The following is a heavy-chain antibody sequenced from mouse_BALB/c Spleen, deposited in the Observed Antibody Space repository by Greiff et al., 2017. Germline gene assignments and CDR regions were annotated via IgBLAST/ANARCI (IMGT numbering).Heavy chain of an antibody. CDR1: GYAFSSSW. J-gene: IGHJ2*01. CDR3: ARGTGSDY. D-gene: IGHD3-3*01. CDR2: IYPGDGDT. Sequence: QVQLQQSGPELVKPGASVKISCKASGYAFSSSWMNWVKQRPGQGLEWIGRIYPGDGDTNYNGKFKGKATLTADKSSSTAYMQLSSLTSVDSAVYFCARGTGSDYWGQGTTLTVSS. V-gene: IGHV1-82*01.